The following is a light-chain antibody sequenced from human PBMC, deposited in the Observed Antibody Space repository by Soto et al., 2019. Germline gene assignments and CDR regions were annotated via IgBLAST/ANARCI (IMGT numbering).Light chain of an antibody. V-gene: IGKV3-20*01. Sequence: EMVLTQSPGTLSLSPGERVTLSCRASQSVSSRFLAWYQQKPGQAPRLLMYGASSRATSIPDRFSRTGSGTDFTRTISRLEPEEFAVYYCQQYGSAPYTFGLRTKLEIK. CDR1: QSVSSRF. CDR3: QQYGSAPYT. J-gene: IGKJ2*01. CDR2: GAS.